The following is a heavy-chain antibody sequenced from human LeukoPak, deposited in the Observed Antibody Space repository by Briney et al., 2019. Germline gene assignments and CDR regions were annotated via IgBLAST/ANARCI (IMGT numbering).Heavy chain of an antibody. CDR1: GFTFSNYW. V-gene: IGHV3-7*01. D-gene: IGHD5-12*01. Sequence: GGSLRLSCAASGFTFSNYWMTWVRQAPGKGLEWVANIKEDGSEKYYVDSVKGRFTISRDNAKNSLSLQLNSLSAEDTAVYYCARSRSGYYEDYWGQGTLVTVSS. CDR2: IKEDGSEK. J-gene: IGHJ4*02. CDR3: ARSRSGYYEDY.